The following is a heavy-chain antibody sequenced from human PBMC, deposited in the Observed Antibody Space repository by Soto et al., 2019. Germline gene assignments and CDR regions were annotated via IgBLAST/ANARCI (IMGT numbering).Heavy chain of an antibody. CDR1: GGSISRYY. V-gene: IGHV4-59*08. D-gene: IGHD3-10*01. CDR2: VYYSGST. Sequence: SETLSLTCTVSGGSISRYYWNWIRQPPGKELEWIGYVYYSGSTNYNPSLKSRVTISVDTSKNQFSLKLSSVTAADTAVYYCARHFSVGSGSLAYGMDVWGQGTTVTVSS. CDR3: ARHFSVGSGSLAYGMDV. J-gene: IGHJ6*02.